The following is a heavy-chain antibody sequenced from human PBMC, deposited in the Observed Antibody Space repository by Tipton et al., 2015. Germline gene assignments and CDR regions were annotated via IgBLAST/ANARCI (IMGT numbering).Heavy chain of an antibody. Sequence: QLVQSGGGSVQPGGSLRLSCAASEFTFSTYWMSWVRQSPGKGLEWVANINPDGSEKDYVDSVKGRFTISRDNAKNSLWLQMNSLRAEDTAVFYCARDTTTVTTLGYFDYWGRGTLVTVSS. CDR1: EFTFSTYW. CDR2: INPDGSEK. J-gene: IGHJ4*02. V-gene: IGHV3-7*01. CDR3: ARDTTTVTTLGYFDY. D-gene: IGHD4-11*01.